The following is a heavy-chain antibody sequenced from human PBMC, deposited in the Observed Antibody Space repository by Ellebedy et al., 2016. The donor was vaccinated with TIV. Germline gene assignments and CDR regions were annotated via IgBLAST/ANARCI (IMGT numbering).Heavy chain of an antibody. V-gene: IGHV3-74*03. CDR2: IKSDGSYT. Sequence: PGGSLRLSCAASGFTFNTYWMHWVRQAPGKGLVWVSRIKSDGSYTTYADSVKGRFTISRDNAKNTLYLQMNSLRGEDTAVYYCATGGNGYLNYWGQGTLVTVSS. CDR3: ATGGNGYLNY. CDR1: GFTFNTYW. J-gene: IGHJ4*02. D-gene: IGHD3-3*01.